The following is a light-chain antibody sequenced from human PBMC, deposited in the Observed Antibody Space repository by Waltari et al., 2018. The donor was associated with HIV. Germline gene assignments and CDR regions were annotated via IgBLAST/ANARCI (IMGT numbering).Light chain of an antibody. Sequence: EIALTQSPVDLSLSPGDRATLSCRANLTIVNYLGWYQQKPGQGPSLLIYDASKRVTGVPVRFSGSGSGTDFSLIINNSQPEDSAVYYCQQRHSWPLSFGGGTKVEI. V-gene: IGKV3-11*01. CDR2: DAS. CDR1: LTIVNY. J-gene: IGKJ4*01. CDR3: QQRHSWPLS.